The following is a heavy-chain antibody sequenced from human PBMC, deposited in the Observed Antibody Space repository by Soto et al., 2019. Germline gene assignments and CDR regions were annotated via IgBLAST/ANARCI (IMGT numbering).Heavy chain of an antibody. CDR1: GGSISSYY. J-gene: IGHJ4*02. CDR3: ASTSYGSGSYYK. CDR2: IYYSGST. D-gene: IGHD3-10*01. V-gene: IGHV4-59*08. Sequence: SETLSLTCTVSGGSISSYYWSWIRQPPGKGLEWIGYIYYSGSTNYNPSLKSRVTISVDTSKNQFSLKLSSVTAADTAVYYCASTSYGSGSYYKWGQGTLVTVSS.